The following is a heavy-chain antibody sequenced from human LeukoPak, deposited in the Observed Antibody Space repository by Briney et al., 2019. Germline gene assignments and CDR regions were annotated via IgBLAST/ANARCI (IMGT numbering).Heavy chain of an antibody. CDR3: AKEGYGSGSYWTSDGNWFDP. D-gene: IGHD3-10*01. Sequence: PGGSLRLSCAASGFTFSSYAMHWVRQAPGKGLEWVSGISWNSGSIGYADSVKGRFTISRDNAKNSLYLQMNSLRAEDTALYYCAKEGYGSGSYWTSDGNWFDPWGQGTLVTVSS. CDR1: GFTFSSYA. CDR2: ISWNSGSI. J-gene: IGHJ5*02. V-gene: IGHV3-9*01.